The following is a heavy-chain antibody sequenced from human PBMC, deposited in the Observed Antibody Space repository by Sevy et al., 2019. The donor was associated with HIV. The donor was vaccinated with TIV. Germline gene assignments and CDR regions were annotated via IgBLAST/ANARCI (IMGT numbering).Heavy chain of an antibody. Sequence: GGSLRLSCAASGFTFSSYGMHWVSQAPGKGLEWVAVIWYDGSNKYYADSVKGRFTISRDNSKNTLYLQMNSLRAEDTAVYYCARDGWELPAFMDVWGQGTTVTVSS. CDR2: IWYDGSNK. V-gene: IGHV3-33*01. D-gene: IGHD1-26*01. J-gene: IGHJ6*02. CDR3: ARDGWELPAFMDV. CDR1: GFTFSSYG.